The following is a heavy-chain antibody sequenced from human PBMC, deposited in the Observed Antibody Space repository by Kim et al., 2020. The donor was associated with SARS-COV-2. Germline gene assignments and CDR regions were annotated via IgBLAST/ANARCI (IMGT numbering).Heavy chain of an antibody. J-gene: IGHJ4*02. Sequence: YYADSVKGRFTISRDNSKNTLYLQMNSLRAEDTAVYYCAKDSVVLGIFDYWGQGTLVTVSS. D-gene: IGHD7-27*01. CDR3: AKDSVVLGIFDY. V-gene: IGHV3-23*01.